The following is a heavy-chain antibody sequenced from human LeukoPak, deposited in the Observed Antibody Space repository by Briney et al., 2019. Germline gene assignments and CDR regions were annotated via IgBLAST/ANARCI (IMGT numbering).Heavy chain of an antibody. CDR1: GGTFSSYA. CDR3: VRGGASRPDF. D-gene: IGHD6-6*01. Sequence: SVKVSCKASGGTFSSYAISWVRQAPGQGLEWMGGIIPIFGTANYAQKFQGRVTITADESTSTAYMELSSLRPEDTAVYYCVRGGASRPDFWGQGTLVTVSS. J-gene: IGHJ4*02. V-gene: IGHV1-69*13. CDR2: IIPIFGTA.